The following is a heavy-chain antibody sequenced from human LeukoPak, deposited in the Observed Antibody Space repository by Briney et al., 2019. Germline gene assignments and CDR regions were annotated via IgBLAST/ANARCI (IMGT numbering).Heavy chain of an antibody. CDR2: IYPGDSDT. J-gene: IGHJ4*02. V-gene: IGHV5-51*01. CDR1: GYSFTSYW. Sequence: GESLKISCKGSGYSFTSYWIGWVRQMPGKGLEWMGIIYPGDSDTRYSPSFQGQVTISADKSISTAYLQWSSLKASDTAMYYCAMNLFYCSGGSCYTYYYGDQGTLVTVSS. D-gene: IGHD2-15*01. CDR3: AMNLFYCSGGSCYTYYY.